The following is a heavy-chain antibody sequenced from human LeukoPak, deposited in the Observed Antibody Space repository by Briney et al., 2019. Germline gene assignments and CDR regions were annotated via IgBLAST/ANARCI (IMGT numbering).Heavy chain of an antibody. D-gene: IGHD3-10*01. CDR3: VRAHHPGGWFDP. CDR2: IKQDGSEK. J-gene: IGHJ5*02. V-gene: IGHV3-7*04. Sequence: GGSLRLSCAASGFTLSRDLMSRVPEALGEGGEWGANIKQDGSEKDYVDSVKGRFTISRDNAKDSLYLQMNSLTAEDTAMYYCVRAHHPGGWFDPWGQGTLVTVSS. CDR1: GFTLSRDL.